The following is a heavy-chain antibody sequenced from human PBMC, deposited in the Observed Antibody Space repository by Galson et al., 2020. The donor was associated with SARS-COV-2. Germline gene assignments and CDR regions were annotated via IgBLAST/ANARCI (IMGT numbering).Heavy chain of an antibody. V-gene: IGHV1-58*02. CDR2: IVVGSGNT. CDR1: GFTFTSSA. D-gene: IGHD2-2*01. CDR3: AAPYCSSTSCSDAFDI. Sequence: SVKVSCKASGFTFTSSAMQWVRQARGQRLEWIGWIVVGSGNTNYAQKFQEIVTITRDMSTSTAYMELSSLRSEDTAVYYCAAPYCSSTSCSDAFDIWGQGTMVTVSS. J-gene: IGHJ3*02.